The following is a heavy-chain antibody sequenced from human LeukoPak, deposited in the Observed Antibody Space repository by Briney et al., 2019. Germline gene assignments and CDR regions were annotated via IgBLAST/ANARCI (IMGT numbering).Heavy chain of an antibody. V-gene: IGHV3-64D*06. CDR3: VKDLYGDYPTYFDY. Sequence: GGSLRLSCSASGVTLSSYAMHWVRQAPGKGLEYVSAISSNGGSTYYADSVKGRFTISRDNSKNTLYLQMSSLRAEDTAVYYCVKDLYGDYPTYFDYWGQGTLVTVSS. CDR1: GVTLSSYA. CDR2: ISSNGGST. J-gene: IGHJ4*02. D-gene: IGHD4-17*01.